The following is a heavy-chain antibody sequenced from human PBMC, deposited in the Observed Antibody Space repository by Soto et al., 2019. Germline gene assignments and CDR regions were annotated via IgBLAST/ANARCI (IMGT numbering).Heavy chain of an antibody. D-gene: IGHD6-13*01. V-gene: IGHV1-8*01. CDR1: GYTFTNYH. J-gene: IGHJ4*02. CDR2: MNPNSGDT. Sequence: QVQLVQSGAEVKKPGASVKVSCKASGYTFTNYHIHWVRQATGQGLEWMGWMNPNSGDTDYAQKFQGRVTMTRDTSITAAYMGLSGLRSGDTAGYYCARGGGGRWYSGDYWGQGTLVTVSS. CDR3: ARGGGGRWYSGDY.